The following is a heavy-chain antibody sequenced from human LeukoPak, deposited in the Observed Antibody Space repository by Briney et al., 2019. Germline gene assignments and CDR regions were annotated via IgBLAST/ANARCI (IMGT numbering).Heavy chain of an antibody. D-gene: IGHD5-12*01. CDR1: GGSVSSGSYY. CDR3: ASSGYDLSGFDY. CDR2: IYYSGST. Sequence: SETLSLTCTVSGGSVSSGSYYWSWIRQPPGKGLEWIGYIYYSGSTNYNPSLKSRVTISVDTSKNQFSLKLSSVTAADTAVYYCASSGYDLSGFDYWGQGTQVTVSS. J-gene: IGHJ4*02. V-gene: IGHV4-61*01.